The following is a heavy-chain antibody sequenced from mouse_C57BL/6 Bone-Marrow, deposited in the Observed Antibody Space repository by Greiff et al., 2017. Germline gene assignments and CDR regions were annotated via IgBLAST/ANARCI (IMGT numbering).Heavy chain of an antibody. CDR2: IDPENGDT. D-gene: IGHD1-1*01. CDR1: GFSIKDDY. CDR3: TTGLLRSYWYFDV. J-gene: IGHJ1*03. Sequence: EVKLQESGAELVRPGASVKLSCTASGFSIKDDYMHWVKQRPEQGLEWIGWIDPENGDTEYASKFQGKATIAADTSSNTAYLQLSSLTSEDTAVYYCTTGLLRSYWYFDVWGTGTTVTVSS. V-gene: IGHV14-4*01.